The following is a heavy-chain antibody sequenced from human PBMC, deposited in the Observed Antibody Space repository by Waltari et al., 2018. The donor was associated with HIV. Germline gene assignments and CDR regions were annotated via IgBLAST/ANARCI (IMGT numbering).Heavy chain of an antibody. D-gene: IGHD3-22*01. V-gene: IGHV3-7*03. CDR1: GFSFSRYW. Sequence: SGGGLAQPRGSLRLSCGVAGFSFSRYWMSWVRQAPGRGLEWVANINQDGSEMYLVDSVKGRFTIFRDNTKKSVFLQMNNLRVEDTATYYCARSSSGLFDHWGQGSLVTVSS. CDR3: ARSSSGLFDH. CDR2: INQDGSEM. J-gene: IGHJ4*02.